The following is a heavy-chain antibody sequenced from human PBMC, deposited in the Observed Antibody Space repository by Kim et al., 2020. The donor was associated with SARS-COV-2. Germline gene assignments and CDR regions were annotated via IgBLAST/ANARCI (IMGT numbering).Heavy chain of an antibody. CDR3: AHGRGLDP. Sequence: GGSLRLSCTASGLPFDADNMHWVRHVPGKGLEWVSLISWDGLSSYYADSAKGRFTISRDNNKNSLYLQMEGLRPEDTGLYYCAHGRGLDPWGPGTLVTVS. CDR1: GLPFDADN. V-gene: IGHV3-43*01. D-gene: IGHD4-17*01. J-gene: IGHJ5*02. CDR2: ISWDGLSS.